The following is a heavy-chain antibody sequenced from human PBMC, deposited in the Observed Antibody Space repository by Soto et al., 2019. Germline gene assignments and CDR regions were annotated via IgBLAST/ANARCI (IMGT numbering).Heavy chain of an antibody. CDR2: IKSKTDGGTT. D-gene: IGHD3-22*01. Sequence: SVSNDWMSWVRQAPGKGLEWVGRIKSKTDGGTTDYAAPVKGRFTISRDDSKNTLYLQMNSLKTEDTAVYYCTTLTYYYDSSGPFDYWGQGTLVTVSS. V-gene: IGHV3-15*01. CDR1: SVSNDW. J-gene: IGHJ4*02. CDR3: TTLTYYYDSSGPFDY.